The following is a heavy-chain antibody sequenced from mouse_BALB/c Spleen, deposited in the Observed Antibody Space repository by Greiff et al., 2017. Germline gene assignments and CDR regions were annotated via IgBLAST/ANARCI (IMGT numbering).Heavy chain of an antibody. CDR3: ARIYYDYDEDY. CDR1: GFNIKDTY. J-gene: IGHJ2*01. V-gene: IGHV14-3*02. D-gene: IGHD2-4*01. CDR2: IDPANGNT. Sequence: VQLQQSGAELVKPGASVKLSCTASGFNIKDTYMHWVKQRPEQGLEWIGRIDPANGNTKYDPKFQGKATITADTASNTAYLQLSSLTSEDTAVYYCARIYYDYDEDYWGQGTTLTVSS.